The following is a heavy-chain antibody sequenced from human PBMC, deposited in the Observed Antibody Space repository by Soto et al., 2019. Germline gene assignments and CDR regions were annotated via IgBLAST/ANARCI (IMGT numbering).Heavy chain of an antibody. Sequence: QVQLVQSGAEVKKPGSSVKVSCKASGGTFSSYTISWVRQAPGQGLEWMGRIIPIHGIANYAQKFQGRVTINAEKSPGTAYLEPSRPRSWGTAVYYCARGSEMATVTTPFYYYLYMDVWGKGTTVTVSS. J-gene: IGHJ6*03. V-gene: IGHV1-69*02. D-gene: IGHD5-12*01. CDR2: IIPIHGIA. CDR3: ARGSEMATVTTPFYYYLYMDV. CDR1: GGTFSSYT.